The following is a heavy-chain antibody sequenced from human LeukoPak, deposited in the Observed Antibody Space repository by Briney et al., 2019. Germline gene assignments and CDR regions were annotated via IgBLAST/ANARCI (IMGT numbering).Heavy chain of an antibody. J-gene: IGHJ4*02. CDR2: MSQDGSRK. D-gene: IGHD3-10*01. CDR3: TRDSQGSGTYSTDH. Sequence: GGSLRLSCVASGFTSSSSWMSWVRQGPGKGPEWVANMSQDGSRKFYVDSVEGRFTISRDNAKNSLFLEMNGLRDEDTAVYYCTRDSQGSGTYSTDHWGQGTLVTVSS. CDR1: GFTSSSSW. V-gene: IGHV3-7*01.